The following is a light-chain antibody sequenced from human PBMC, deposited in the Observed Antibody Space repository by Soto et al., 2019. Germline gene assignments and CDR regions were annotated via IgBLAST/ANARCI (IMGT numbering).Light chain of an antibody. CDR3: SSYASANPLFV. CDR2: EVS. V-gene: IGLV2-14*01. J-gene: IGLJ1*01. CDR1: TSDVGASNY. Sequence: QSVLTQPASVSGSPGQSITISCTGTTSDVGASNYVSWYQHHPGKGPKLILYEVSNRPSGVSTRFSGSKSGNTASLTISGLQGEDEADYFCSSYASANPLFVFGTGTKVTVL.